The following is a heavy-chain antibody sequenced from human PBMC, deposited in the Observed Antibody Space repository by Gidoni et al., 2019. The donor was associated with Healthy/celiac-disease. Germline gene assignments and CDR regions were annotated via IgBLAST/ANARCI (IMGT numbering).Heavy chain of an antibody. CDR3: ASPYDSSGSIY. CDR1: VYTFTSSA. D-gene: IGHD3-22*01. J-gene: IGHJ4*02. V-gene: IGHV1-3*01. CDR2: INAGNGNT. Sequence: QVQLVQSGAEVKKPGASVQVSCKASVYTFTSSAMHWVRQAPGQRLEWMGWINAGNGNTKYSQKFQGRVTITRDTSASTAYMELSSLRSEDTAVYYCASPYDSSGSIYWGQGTLVTVSS.